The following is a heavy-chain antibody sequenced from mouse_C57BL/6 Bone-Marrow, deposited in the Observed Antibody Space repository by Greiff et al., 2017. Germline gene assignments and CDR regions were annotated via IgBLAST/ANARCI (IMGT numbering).Heavy chain of an antibody. J-gene: IGHJ4*01. CDR3: RQAIRLRPYYAMDY. D-gene: IGHD3-2*02. Sequence: VQLQQSGTVLARPGASVKMSCKTSGYSFTSYWMHWVKQRPGQGLEWIGAIYPGNSDTSYNQKFKGKAKLTAVTSASTAYMELSSLTNEDSAVYYCRQAIRLRPYYAMDYWGQGTSVTVSS. CDR1: GYSFTSYW. V-gene: IGHV1-5*01. CDR2: IYPGNSDT.